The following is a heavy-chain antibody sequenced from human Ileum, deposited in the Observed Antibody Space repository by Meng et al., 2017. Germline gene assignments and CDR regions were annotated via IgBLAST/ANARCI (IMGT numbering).Heavy chain of an antibody. CDR3: ARHGGYYQDF. D-gene: IGHD4/OR15-4a*01. CDR2: IDQSGNS. V-gene: IGHV4-4*02. Sequence: QVQVQEPGPGLVKPSETLSLTCSVSGASVSANSYWSWVRQPPGKGLAWIGQIDQSGNSYYSPSLKSRVTMSIDKSKNQFSLRLTSVTAADTAVYYCARHGGYYQDFWGQGTLVTVSS. CDR1: GASVSANSY. J-gene: IGHJ4*02.